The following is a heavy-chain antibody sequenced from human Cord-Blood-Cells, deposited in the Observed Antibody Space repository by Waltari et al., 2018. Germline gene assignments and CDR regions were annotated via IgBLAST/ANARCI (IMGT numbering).Heavy chain of an antibody. CDR3: ARLGVHLDPIVVVVAATYYFDY. CDR2: IYYSGST. J-gene: IGHJ4*02. V-gene: IGHV4-39*01. CDR1: GGSISSSSYY. D-gene: IGHD2-15*01. Sequence: QLQLQESGPGLVKPSETLSLTCTVSGGSISSSSYYWGWIRQPPGKGLEWIGSIYYSGSTYYNPSLKSQVTISVDTSKNQFSLKLSSVTAADTAVYYCARLGVHLDPIVVVVAATYYFDYWGQGTLVTVSS.